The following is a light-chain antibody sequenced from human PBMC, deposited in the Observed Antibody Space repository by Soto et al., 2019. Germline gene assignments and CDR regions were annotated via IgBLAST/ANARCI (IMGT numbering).Light chain of an antibody. Sequence: PRSVSGSPGQSVTISCTGTSSDVGGYNYVSWYQQHPGKAPKLMIYDVSKRPSGVPDRFSGSKSGNTASLTISGLQAEDEADYYCCSYAGSYTLVFGTGTKVTVL. CDR1: SSDVGGYNY. V-gene: IGLV2-11*01. CDR3: CSYAGSYTLV. J-gene: IGLJ1*01. CDR2: DVS.